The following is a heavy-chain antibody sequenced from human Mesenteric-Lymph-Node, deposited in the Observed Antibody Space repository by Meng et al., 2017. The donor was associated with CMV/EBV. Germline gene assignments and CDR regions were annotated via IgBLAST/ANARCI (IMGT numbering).Heavy chain of an antibody. CDR3: ARDRDTDWYSPFDY. D-gene: IGHD3-9*01. CDR2: INPKTGGR. J-gene: IGHJ4*02. V-gene: IGHV1-2*06. CDR1: GYTFIDYY. Sequence: QVQLVQSGAEVKKPGASVRVSCKASGYTFIDYYINWVRQAPGQGLEWMGRINPKTGGRSYAQNFQGRVTMTGDTSINTAYMEVNRLNSDDTAMYYCARDRDTDWYSPFDYWGPGTLVTVSS.